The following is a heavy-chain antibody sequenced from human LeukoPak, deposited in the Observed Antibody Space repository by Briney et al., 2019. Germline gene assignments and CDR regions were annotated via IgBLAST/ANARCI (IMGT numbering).Heavy chain of an antibody. J-gene: IGHJ5*02. Sequence: GGSLRLSCAASGFTFSSYWMSWVRQAPGKGLEWVANIKQDGSEKYYVDSVKGRFTISRDSAKNSLYLQMNSLRAEDTAVYYCARGRIIAAAGTSWFDPWGQGTLVTVSS. CDR1: GFTFSSYW. D-gene: IGHD6-13*01. CDR3: ARGRIIAAAGTSWFDP. CDR2: IKQDGSEK. V-gene: IGHV3-7*01.